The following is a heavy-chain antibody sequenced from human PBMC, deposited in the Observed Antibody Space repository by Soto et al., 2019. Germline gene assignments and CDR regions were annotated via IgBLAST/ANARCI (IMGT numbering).Heavy chain of an antibody. D-gene: IGHD2-21*01. Sequence: SLRLSCAASGFTFSDYSMNWVRQAPGKGLEWVSYISKTSTTIYYAGSVRGRFTISRDSAKNSLSLQMNSLRDDDTAIYYCTRGHGGGHLFDYWGQGTLVTVSS. V-gene: IGHV3-48*02. CDR1: GFTFSDYS. CDR3: TRGHGGGHLFDY. CDR2: ISKTSTTI. J-gene: IGHJ4*02.